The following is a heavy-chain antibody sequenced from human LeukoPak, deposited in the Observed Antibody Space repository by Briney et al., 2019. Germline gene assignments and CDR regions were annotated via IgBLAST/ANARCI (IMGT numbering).Heavy chain of an antibody. Sequence: GESLQISCKGSGYSFTSYWIGWVRQMPGKGLEWMGIIYPGDSDTRYSPSFQGQVTISADKSISTAYLQWSSLKASDTAMYYCARLQQSSDYYYYYYMDVWGKGTTVTVSS. V-gene: IGHV5-51*01. CDR2: IYPGDSDT. J-gene: IGHJ6*03. D-gene: IGHD1-26*01. CDR3: ARLQQSSDYYYYYYMDV. CDR1: GYSFTSYW.